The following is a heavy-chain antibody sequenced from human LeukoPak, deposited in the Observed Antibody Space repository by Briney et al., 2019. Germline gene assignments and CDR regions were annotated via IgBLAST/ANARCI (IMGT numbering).Heavy chain of an antibody. Sequence: GVSLRLSCAASGFTFSSYEMNWVRQTPGKGLEWVSYISDHGKSRNYVDSVKGRFTVSRDNAKNSLYLQMNSLRVEDTAVYFCARARIAAPLLDYWGQGTLVTVSS. CDR2: ISDHGKSR. V-gene: IGHV3-48*03. J-gene: IGHJ4*02. CDR1: GFTFSSYE. D-gene: IGHD6-13*01. CDR3: ARARIAAPLLDY.